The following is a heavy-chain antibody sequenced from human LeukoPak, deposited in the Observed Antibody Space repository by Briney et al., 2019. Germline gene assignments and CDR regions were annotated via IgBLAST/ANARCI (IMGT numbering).Heavy chain of an antibody. CDR1: GGSTSDDY. CDR3: ARGAGPFDS. V-gene: IGHV4-4*07. J-gene: IGHJ4*02. Sequence: SETLSLTCTVSGGSTSDDYWSWIRQPAGKGPEWIGRIYNSETANYNPSLKSRVTMSVDTSKNQLSLRLSSVTAADTAVYYCARGAGPFDSWGQGTLVTVSS. CDR2: IYNSETA. D-gene: IGHD6-19*01.